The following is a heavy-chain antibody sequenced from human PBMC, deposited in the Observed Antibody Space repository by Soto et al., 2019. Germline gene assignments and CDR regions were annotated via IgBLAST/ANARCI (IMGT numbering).Heavy chain of an antibody. J-gene: IGHJ2*01. D-gene: IGHD3-22*01. CDR1: GFTFSSYA. V-gene: IGHV3-23*01. CDR2: ITRSGDYT. Sequence: EVQLLESGGGLVQPGGSLRLSCAASGFTFSSYAMTWVRQAPGKGLEWVSAITRSGDYTQYADSVKGRFTISRDNSKNTLYLQMISLRAVDTAVYYCAKVGSYYDQFDRWYFDLWGRGTLVTVSS. CDR3: AKVGSYYDQFDRWYFDL.